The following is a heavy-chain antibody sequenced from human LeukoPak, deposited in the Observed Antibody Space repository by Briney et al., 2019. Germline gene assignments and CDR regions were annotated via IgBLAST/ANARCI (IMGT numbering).Heavy chain of an antibody. CDR1: IGSISSHY. CDR2: IYFNGAT. D-gene: IGHD3-10*01. J-gene: IGHJ6*02. V-gene: IGHV4-59*08. Sequence: PSETLSLTCSVSIGSISSHYWSWIRQPPGQGLEWIGYIYFNGATTYNPSLNNRVTISVETSKNQFSLRLSCVTAAEAAVYYCAGHSLVASGTYYYGMDVWGQGIMVTVSS. CDR3: AGHSLVASGTYYYGMDV.